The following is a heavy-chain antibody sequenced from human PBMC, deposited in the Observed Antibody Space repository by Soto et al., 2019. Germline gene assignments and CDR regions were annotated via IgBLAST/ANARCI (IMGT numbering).Heavy chain of an antibody. V-gene: IGHV1-69*13. J-gene: IGHJ4*02. CDR1: GDTFINFV. CDR2: ITPLYGTA. CDR3: ASRSYGSGTFYPADN. D-gene: IGHD3-10*01. Sequence: GASVKVSCKASGDTFINFVISWIRQAPGQGPEWMGQITPLYGTAKYSEIFQGKVTITADEATSTAYMEASSLRSDDTAVYYCASRSYGSGTFYPADNWGQGTPVTVSS.